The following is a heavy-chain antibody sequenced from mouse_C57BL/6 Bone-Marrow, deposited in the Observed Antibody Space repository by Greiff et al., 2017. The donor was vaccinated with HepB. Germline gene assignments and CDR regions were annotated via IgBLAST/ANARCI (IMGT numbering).Heavy chain of an antibody. CDR1: GYTFTSYW. CDR3: ARETLYYDYAYYAMDD. Sequence: QVQLQQPGAELVKPGASVKLSCKASGYTFTSYWMQWVKQRPGQGLEWIGEIDPSDSYTNYNQKFKGKATLTVDTSSSTAYMQLSSLTSEDSAVYYCARETLYYDYAYYAMDDWGQGTSVTVSS. V-gene: IGHV1-50*01. CDR2: IDPSDSYT. D-gene: IGHD2-4*01. J-gene: IGHJ4*01.